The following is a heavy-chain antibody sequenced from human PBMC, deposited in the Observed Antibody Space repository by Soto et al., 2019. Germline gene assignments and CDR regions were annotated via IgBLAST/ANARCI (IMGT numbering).Heavy chain of an antibody. CDR1: GGSISSSNW. CDR3: ARVVTTYEPRYGMDV. J-gene: IGHJ6*02. CDR2: IYHSGST. D-gene: IGHD4-17*01. Sequence: QVQLQESGPGLVKASATLSLTCAVSGGSISSSNWWSWVRQPPGKGLEWIGEIYHSGSTNYNPSLKSRVTISVDKSKNQLSLKLSSVTAADTAVYYCARVVTTYEPRYGMDVWGQGTTVTVSS. V-gene: IGHV4-4*02.